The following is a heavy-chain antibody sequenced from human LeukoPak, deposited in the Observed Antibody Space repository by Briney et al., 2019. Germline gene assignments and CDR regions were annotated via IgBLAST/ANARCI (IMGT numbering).Heavy chain of an antibody. J-gene: IGHJ4*02. CDR3: ARAQYCGGDCYWSFDY. D-gene: IGHD2-21*02. Sequence: GGSLRLSCAASGFIISNYNMNWVRQAPGKGLEWLSYISGSSTTIYYADSVKGRFTISRDNAKNSLYLQMNSLRDEDMAVYYCARAQYCGGDCYWSFDYWGQGTLVTVSS. CDR2: ISGSSTTI. CDR1: GFIISNYN. V-gene: IGHV3-48*02.